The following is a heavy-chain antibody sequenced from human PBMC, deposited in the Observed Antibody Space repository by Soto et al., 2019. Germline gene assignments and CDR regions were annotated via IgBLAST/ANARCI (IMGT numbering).Heavy chain of an antibody. Sequence: QAQLVQSGAEVKKPGSSVKVSCKASRDTFSTSGFSWVRQAPGQGLEWMGGIIPIFGTANYAQNFQGRVRITADESTGTVYMDLSSLRSEDTAVYYCARSGSSYGPNFDWGQGTLVTVSS. CDR1: RDTFSTSG. CDR2: IIPIFGTA. CDR3: ARSGSSYGPNFD. J-gene: IGHJ4*02. V-gene: IGHV1-69*01. D-gene: IGHD5-18*01.